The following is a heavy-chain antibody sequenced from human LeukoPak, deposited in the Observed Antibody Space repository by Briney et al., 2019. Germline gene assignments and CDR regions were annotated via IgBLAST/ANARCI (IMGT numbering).Heavy chain of an antibody. Sequence: PGRSLGLSCAASGFTFSSYAMHWVRQAPGKGLEWVAVISYDGSNKYYADSVKGRFTISRDNSKNTLYLQMNSLRAEDTAVYYCARDSSPSVLLWFGDCDDWGQGTLVTVSS. CDR2: ISYDGSNK. CDR1: GFTFSSYA. V-gene: IGHV3-30-3*01. J-gene: IGHJ4*02. D-gene: IGHD3-10*01. CDR3: ARDSSPSVLLWFGDCDD.